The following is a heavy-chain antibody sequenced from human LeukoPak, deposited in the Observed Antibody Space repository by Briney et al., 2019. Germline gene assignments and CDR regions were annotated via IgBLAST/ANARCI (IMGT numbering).Heavy chain of an antibody. CDR3: ARDPFTISIFGSFDY. CDR1: GFAFTSYS. Sequence: GGSLRLSCAASGFAFTSYSMNWVRQTPRKGLEWLAYISGNGAITYYADSVKGRFTISRDNARNSLYLQMNSLRAEDTAVYFCARDPFTISIFGSFDYWGQGSLVTVSS. V-gene: IGHV3-48*01. J-gene: IGHJ4*02. CDR2: ISGNGAIT. D-gene: IGHD3-3*01.